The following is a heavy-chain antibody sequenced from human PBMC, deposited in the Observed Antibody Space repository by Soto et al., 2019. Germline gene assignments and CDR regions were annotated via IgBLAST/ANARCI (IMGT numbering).Heavy chain of an antibody. CDR3: ASDPLHCNSVLCRMNGMHV. J-gene: IGHJ6*02. CDR2: VSIDENTK. D-gene: IGHD2-2*01. Sequence: QMKLVESGGGVVQPWRSLRLSCVASGFTFTSSSMHWVRQAPGKGLEWVAYVSIDENTKYYADSVKGRFTVSRDNSKNTVFLQINSLRPEDTALYYCASDPLHCNSVLCRMNGMHVWGQGTTVTVSS. CDR1: GFTFTSSS. V-gene: IGHV3-30*01.